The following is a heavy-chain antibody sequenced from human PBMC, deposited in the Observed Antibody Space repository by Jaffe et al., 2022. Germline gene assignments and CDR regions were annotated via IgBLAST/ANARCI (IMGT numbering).Heavy chain of an antibody. V-gene: IGHV3-49*03. CDR2: IRSKAYGGTT. D-gene: IGHD6-25*01. J-gene: IGHJ4*02. CDR1: GFTFGDYA. CDR3: TRASSESRVLVPGGYPDPYYFDY. Sequence: EVQLVESGGGLVQPGRSLRLSCTASGFTFGDYAMSWFRQAPGKGLEWVGFIRSKAYGGTTEYAASVKGRFTISRDDSKSIAYLQMNSLKTEDTAVYYCTRASSESRVLVPGGYPDPYYFDYWGQGTLVTVSS.